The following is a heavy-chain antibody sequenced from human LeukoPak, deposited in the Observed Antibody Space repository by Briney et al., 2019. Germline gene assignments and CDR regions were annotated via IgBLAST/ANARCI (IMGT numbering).Heavy chain of an antibody. D-gene: IGHD4-11*01. Sequence: SYDGSNKYYADSVKGRFTISRDNSKNTLYLQMNSLRAEDTAVYYCARDAALQNTVTFDYWGQGTLVTVSS. CDR3: ARDAALQNTVTFDY. CDR2: SYDGSNK. V-gene: IGHV3-30*03. J-gene: IGHJ4*02.